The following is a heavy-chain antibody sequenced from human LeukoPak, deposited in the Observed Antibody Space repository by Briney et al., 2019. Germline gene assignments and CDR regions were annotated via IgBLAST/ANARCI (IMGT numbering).Heavy chain of an antibody. CDR1: GYTFTGYY. CDR3: ARLSSSGWSSCFDY. Sequence: GASVKVSCKASGYTFTGYYMHWVRQAPGQGFEWMGRINPNSGGTNYAQKFQGRVTMTRDTSISTAYMELSRLRSDDTAVYYCARLSSSGWSSCFDYWGQGTLVTVSS. V-gene: IGHV1-2*06. CDR2: INPNSGGT. J-gene: IGHJ4*02. D-gene: IGHD6-19*01.